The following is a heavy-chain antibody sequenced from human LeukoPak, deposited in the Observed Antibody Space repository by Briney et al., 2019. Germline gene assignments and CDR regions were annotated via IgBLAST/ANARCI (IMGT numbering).Heavy chain of an antibody. CDR3: AKGLWFVELPSDQAFDI. CDR2: ISGSGGST. D-gene: IGHD3-10*01. Sequence: GGTLRLSCAASGFTFSSYGMSWVRQAPGKGLEWVSAISGSGGSTYYADSVKGRFTISRDNSKNTLYLQMNSLRAEDTAVYYCAKGLWFVELPSDQAFDIWGQGTMVTVSS. V-gene: IGHV3-23*01. J-gene: IGHJ3*02. CDR1: GFTFSSYG.